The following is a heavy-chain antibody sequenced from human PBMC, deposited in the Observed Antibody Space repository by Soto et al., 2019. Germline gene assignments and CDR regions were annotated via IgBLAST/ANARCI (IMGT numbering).Heavy chain of an antibody. Sequence: QVQLVQSGAEVKKPGSSVKVSCKASGGTFSSYAISWVRQAPGQGFEWMGGIIPIFGTSKYAQKFQGRVTLXAXXSTNTVYMELSSLRSEDTAVYYCARSGVVVNAFDIWGQGTKVTVSS. CDR3: ARSGVVVNAFDI. CDR1: GGTFSSYA. J-gene: IGHJ3*02. D-gene: IGHD2-21*01. CDR2: IIPIFGTS. V-gene: IGHV1-69*12.